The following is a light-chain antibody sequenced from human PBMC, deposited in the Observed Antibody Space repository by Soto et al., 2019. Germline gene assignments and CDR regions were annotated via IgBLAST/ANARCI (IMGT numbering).Light chain of an antibody. J-gene: IGLJ1*01. CDR2: EVS. Sequence: QSALTQPPSASGSPGQSVTISCTGASSDVGGYNYVSWYQQHPGKAPKLMIYEVSKRPSGVPDRFSGSKSGNTASLTVSGLQAEDEADYFCSSYARNGYVLGTGTKVTVL. V-gene: IGLV2-8*01. CDR3: SSYARNGYV. CDR1: SSDVGGYNY.